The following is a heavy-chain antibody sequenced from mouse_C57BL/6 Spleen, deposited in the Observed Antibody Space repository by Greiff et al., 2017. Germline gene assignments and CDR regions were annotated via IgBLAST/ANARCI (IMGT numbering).Heavy chain of an antibody. J-gene: IGHJ1*03. D-gene: IGHD1-1*01. CDR2: INPNYGTT. CDR1: GYSFTDYN. Sequence: SGPELVKPGASVKISCKASGYSFTDYNMNWVKQSNGKSLEWIGVINPNYGTTSYNQKFKGKATLTVDQSSSTAYMQLNSLTSEDSAVYYCARKGAITTVEYFDVWGTGTTVTVSS. CDR3: ARKGAITTVEYFDV. V-gene: IGHV1-39*01.